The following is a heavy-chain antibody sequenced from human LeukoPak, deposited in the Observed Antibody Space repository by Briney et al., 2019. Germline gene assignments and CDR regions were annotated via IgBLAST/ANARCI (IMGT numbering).Heavy chain of an antibody. Sequence: GGSLRLSCAASGFTFSNAWMSWVRQAPGKGLEWVGRIKSKTDGGTTDYAAPVKGRFTISRDDSKNTLYLQMNSLKTEDTAVYYCTTGIAAEFGYYYYMDVWGKGTTVTISS. CDR3: TTGIAAEFGYYYYMDV. D-gene: IGHD6-25*01. CDR2: IKSKTDGGTT. CDR1: GFTFSNAW. V-gene: IGHV3-15*01. J-gene: IGHJ6*03.